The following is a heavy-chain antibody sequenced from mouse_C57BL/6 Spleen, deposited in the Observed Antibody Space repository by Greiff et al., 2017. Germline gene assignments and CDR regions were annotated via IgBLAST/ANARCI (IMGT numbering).Heavy chain of an antibody. J-gene: IGHJ1*03. V-gene: IGHV1-4*01. CDR3: ARSGYYGSSYWCFEV. CDR2: INPSSGYT. Sequence: QVQLQQSGAELARPGASVKMSCKASGYTFTSYTMHWVKQRPGQGLEWIGYINPSSGYTTYNQKFKDKATLTADKSSRTAYMQLSSLTSEDAAVYYCARSGYYGSSYWCFEVWGTGTTVTVSS. CDR1: GYTFTSYT. D-gene: IGHD1-1*01.